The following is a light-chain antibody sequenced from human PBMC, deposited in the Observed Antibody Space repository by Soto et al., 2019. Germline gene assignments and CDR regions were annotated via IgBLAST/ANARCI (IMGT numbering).Light chain of an antibody. V-gene: IGKV3-11*01. J-gene: IGKJ4*01. CDR2: GAS. CDR3: QQRSDWPPLT. CDR1: QSVGSD. Sequence: EIVLTQSPATLSLSPGERATLSCRASQSVGSDLAWYQQTPGQAPRLLIYGASSRATGIPARFSGSGSGTDFTHTISSLEPEDFAVYYCQQRSDWPPLTFGGGTKVEIK.